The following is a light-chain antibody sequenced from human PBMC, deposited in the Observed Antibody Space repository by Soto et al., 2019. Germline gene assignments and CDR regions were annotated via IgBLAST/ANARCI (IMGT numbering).Light chain of an antibody. Sequence: DIVMTQSPGSLTVSLGERATINCTSSQSVLYTSNNKNYVAWYQQKPGQPPKLLIYGASTRESGVPHRFSGSGSGADFTFTVSSLQAEDAAVYYCQQYYTTPQTFCLGTKVEIK. CDR1: QSVLYTSNNKNY. CDR3: QQYYTTPQT. CDR2: GAS. V-gene: IGKV4-1*01. J-gene: IGKJ1*01.